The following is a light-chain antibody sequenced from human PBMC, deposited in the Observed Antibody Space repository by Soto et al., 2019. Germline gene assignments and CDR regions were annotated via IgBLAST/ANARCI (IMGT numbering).Light chain of an antibody. J-gene: IGLJ3*02. CDR2: RNN. CDR1: SSNIGSEY. Sequence: QSVLTQPPSASGTPGQRVTISCSGSSSNIGSEYVVWYQHLPGNAPKLLIYRNNQRPSGVPDRFAGSKYGTSASLAISGLLSEDEADYYCAARDDSLSGHWVFGGGTKVTVL. CDR3: AARDDSLSGHWV. V-gene: IGLV1-47*01.